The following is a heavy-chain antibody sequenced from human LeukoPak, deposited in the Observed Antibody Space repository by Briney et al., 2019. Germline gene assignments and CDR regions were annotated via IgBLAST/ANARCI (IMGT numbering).Heavy chain of an antibody. CDR2: ITSSGSTI. V-gene: IGHV3-48*03. D-gene: IGHD1-26*01. J-gene: IGHJ4*02. CDR1: GFPFRIYE. CDR3: ARVDVGATSDY. Sequence: PGGSLRLSCAASGFPFRIYEMNWVRQAPGKGLEWVSYITSSGSTIYYADSVKGRFTISRDNAKNSLYLQMNRLIAEDTAVYYCARVDVGATSDYWGQGTLVTVSS.